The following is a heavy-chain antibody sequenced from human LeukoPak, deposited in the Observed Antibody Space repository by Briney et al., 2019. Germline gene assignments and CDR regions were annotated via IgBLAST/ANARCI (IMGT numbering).Heavy chain of an antibody. V-gene: IGHV1-8*03. CDR3: ARVWGSVDY. D-gene: IGHD7-27*01. Sequence: ASVKVSCKASGYTFTKYDINRVRQATGQGLEWIGWMNPNSGYAGYAQKFQGRVTITRDTSINTAYMEMSSLRSEDTAVYYCARVWGSVDYWGQGTLVTVSS. J-gene: IGHJ4*02. CDR1: GYTFTKYD. CDR2: MNPNSGYA.